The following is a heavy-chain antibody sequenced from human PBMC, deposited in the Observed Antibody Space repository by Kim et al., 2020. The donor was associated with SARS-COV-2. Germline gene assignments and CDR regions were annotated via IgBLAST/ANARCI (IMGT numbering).Heavy chain of an antibody. CDR3: ARDPKALLPNYYYYGMDV. CDR2: ISAYNGNT. Sequence: ASVKVSCKASGYTFTSYGISWVRQAPGQGLEWMGWISAYNGNTNYAQKLQGRVTMTTDTSTSTAYMELRSLRSDDTAVYYCARDPKALLPNYYYYGMDVWGQGTTVTVSS. CDR1: GYTFTSYG. J-gene: IGHJ6*02. D-gene: IGHD3-22*01. V-gene: IGHV1-18*01.